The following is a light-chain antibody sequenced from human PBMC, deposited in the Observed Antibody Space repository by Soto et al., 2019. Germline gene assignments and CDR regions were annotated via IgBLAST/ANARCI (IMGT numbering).Light chain of an antibody. CDR3: QQYETFSGT. V-gene: IGKV1-39*01. Sequence: DVQMTQSPSSLSASPGDRVTITCRASRSIYNYLHWYQQKPGKAPTLLIYAASDLHGGVPSRFRGSGSGADYSLTITSLQPDDFATYYCQQYETFSGTFGPGTKVDIK. J-gene: IGKJ1*01. CDR1: RSIYNY. CDR2: AAS.